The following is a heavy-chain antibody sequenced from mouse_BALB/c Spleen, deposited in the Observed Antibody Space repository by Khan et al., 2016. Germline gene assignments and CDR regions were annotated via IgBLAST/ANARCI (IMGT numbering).Heavy chain of an antibody. V-gene: IGHV1-77*01. D-gene: IGHD1-2*01. Sequence: QVQLQQSGTELPRPGASVKLSCKASGYTFTDYYLHWVKQRTGQGLEWIGEIFPGSGSTYYTEKLKGKASLTDDTSSSTAYMQLSSLTSEDSAVYFCARSYYGYFAMDYWGHGASVTVSS. CDR1: GYTFTDYY. CDR2: IFPGSGST. J-gene: IGHJ4*01. CDR3: ARSYYGYFAMDY.